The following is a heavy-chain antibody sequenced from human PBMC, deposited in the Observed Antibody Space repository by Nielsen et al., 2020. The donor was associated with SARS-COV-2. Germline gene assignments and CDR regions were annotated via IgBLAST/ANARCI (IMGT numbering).Heavy chain of an antibody. CDR3: ANLGYCSSTSCYWDYYYGMDV. J-gene: IGHJ6*02. D-gene: IGHD2-2*01. Sequence: VRQAPGKALEWLSYIGGNGRNIFYADSVKGRFTISRDNAKNSLYLQMNSLRAEDTAVYYCANLGYCSSTSCYWDYYYGMDVWGQGTTVTVSS. V-gene: IGHV3-48*03. CDR2: IGGNGRNI.